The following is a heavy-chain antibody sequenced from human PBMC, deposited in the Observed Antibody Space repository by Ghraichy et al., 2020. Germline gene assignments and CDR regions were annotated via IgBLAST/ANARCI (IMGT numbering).Heavy chain of an antibody. CDR1: GGSISSSSYY. Sequence: SETLSLTCTVSGGSISSSSYYWGWIRQPPGKGLEWIGSIYYSGSTYYNPSLKSRVTISVDRSKNQFSLKLSSVTAADTAVYYCARLLLRRFDYWGQGTLVTVSS. D-gene: IGHD4-17*01. J-gene: IGHJ4*02. CDR2: IYYSGST. CDR3: ARLLLRRFDY. V-gene: IGHV4-39*01.